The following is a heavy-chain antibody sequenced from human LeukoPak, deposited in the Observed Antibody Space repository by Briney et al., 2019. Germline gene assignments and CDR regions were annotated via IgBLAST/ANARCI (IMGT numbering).Heavy chain of an antibody. CDR2: IYHSGST. J-gene: IGHJ4*02. D-gene: IGHD6-13*01. V-gene: IGHV4-30-2*01. CDR3: AREAYSSSGAGYFDY. CDR1: GGSISSGDYY. Sequence: SETLSLTCTVSGGSISSGDYYWSCIRQPPGKGLECIGYIYHSGSTYYNPSLKSRVTISVDTSKNQFSLKLSSVTAADTAVYYCAREAYSSSGAGYFDYWGQGTLVTVSS.